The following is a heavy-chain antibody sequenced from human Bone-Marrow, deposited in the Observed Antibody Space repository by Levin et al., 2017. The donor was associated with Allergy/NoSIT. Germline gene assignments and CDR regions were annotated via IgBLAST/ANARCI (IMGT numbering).Heavy chain of an antibody. J-gene: IGHJ4*02. CDR3: AREMGHFDY. CDR2: IDHSGTA. Sequence: SQTLSLTCTVSGASLSDSHWTWIRQSPGKQLEWIGEIDHSGTADYKSSLKSRLTISIDTSKSQFSLRLTSVTAADTATYYCAREMGHFDYWGQGIPVTVSS. D-gene: IGHD2-8*01. V-gene: IGHV4-34*01. CDR1: GASLSDSH.